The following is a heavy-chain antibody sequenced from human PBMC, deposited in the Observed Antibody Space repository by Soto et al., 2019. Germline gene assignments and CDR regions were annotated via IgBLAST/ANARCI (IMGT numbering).Heavy chain of an antibody. D-gene: IGHD2-21*01. CDR2: VYYTGFT. CDR3: ARLPVVVIALGYFDP. CDR1: GDSISSSYY. Sequence: SETLSLTCTVSGDSISSSYYWGWVRQPPGKGLECIGAVYYTGFTYYNPSLKSRLTISLDTSKNQFSLRLSSVTAADTAIYYCARLPVVVIALGYFDPWGPGTLDTVSS. J-gene: IGHJ5*02. V-gene: IGHV4-39*01.